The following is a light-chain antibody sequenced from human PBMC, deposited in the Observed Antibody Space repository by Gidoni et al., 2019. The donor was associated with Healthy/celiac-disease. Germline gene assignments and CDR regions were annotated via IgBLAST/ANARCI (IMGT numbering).Light chain of an antibody. CDR2: DAS. CDR3: QQRSNWPPLT. V-gene: IGKV3-11*01. J-gene: IGKJ4*01. Sequence: EIVLTQSPATLSLSPGESATLSCRASQSVSSYLAWYQQKPGQAPRLLIYDASNRSTGIPARFSGSGSGTDFTLTLSSLEPEDFAVYYCQQRSNWPPLTFGGGTKVEIK. CDR1: QSVSSY.